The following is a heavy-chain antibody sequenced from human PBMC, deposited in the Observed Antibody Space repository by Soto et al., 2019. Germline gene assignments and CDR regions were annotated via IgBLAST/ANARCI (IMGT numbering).Heavy chain of an antibody. D-gene: IGHD3-22*01. Sequence: QLQLQESGPGLVKPSETLSLTCTVSGGSISTGSYYWGWIRQPPGKGLEWIGSIYYSGSTYYNPSLKSRFTIYVDTAKNQFTVKQSSVNAADTAVYYCARDYDSSGDFWGQGTLVTVSS. CDR1: GGSISTGSYY. CDR3: ARDYDSSGDF. J-gene: IGHJ4*02. CDR2: IYYSGST. V-gene: IGHV4-39*01.